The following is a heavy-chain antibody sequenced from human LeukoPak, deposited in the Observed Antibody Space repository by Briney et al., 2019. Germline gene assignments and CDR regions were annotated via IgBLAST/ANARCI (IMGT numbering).Heavy chain of an antibody. CDR1: GGSISSNCYY. CDR2: IYYSGST. CDR3: ARDSWFAGNDWFDP. Sequence: SETLSLTCTVSGGSISSNCYYWGWSRQPPGTGLEWIGSIYYSGSTYYNPSLKSRVTISVDTSKNQFSLKLSSVTAADTAVYYCARDSWFAGNDWFDPWGQGTLVTVSS. J-gene: IGHJ5*02. V-gene: IGHV4-39*07. D-gene: IGHD1-1*01.